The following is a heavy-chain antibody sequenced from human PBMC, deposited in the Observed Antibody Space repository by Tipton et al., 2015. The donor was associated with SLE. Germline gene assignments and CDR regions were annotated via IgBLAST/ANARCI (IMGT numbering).Heavy chain of an antibody. J-gene: IGHJ3*02. CDR2: IYYRGST. D-gene: IGHD5-12*01. CDR1: GGSISSHY. CDR3: AVGVATMGDAFDI. Sequence: TLSLTCTVSGGSISSHYWSWIRPPPGKGLEWIGYIYYRGSTNYNPSLKRRVTISVDTSKNQFSLKLSPVTAADTAVYYWAVGVATMGDAFDIWGQGTMVTVSS. V-gene: IGHV4-59*11.